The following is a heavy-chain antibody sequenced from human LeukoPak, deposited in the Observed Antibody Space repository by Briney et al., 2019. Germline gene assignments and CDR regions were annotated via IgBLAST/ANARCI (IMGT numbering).Heavy chain of an antibody. J-gene: IGHJ6*03. D-gene: IGHD6-19*01. V-gene: IGHV3-30*02. CDR3: ARDSRGYSSGWRRRHHNYMDV. CDR1: RFTFSRYG. CDR2: IRYDGSNK. Sequence: GGSLRLSCAASRFTFSRYGMHWVRQAPGKGLEWVAFIRYDGSNKHYADSVKGRFTISRDNSKNTLYLQMNSLRAEDTAVYYCARDSRGYSSGWRRRHHNYMDVWGKGTTVTISS.